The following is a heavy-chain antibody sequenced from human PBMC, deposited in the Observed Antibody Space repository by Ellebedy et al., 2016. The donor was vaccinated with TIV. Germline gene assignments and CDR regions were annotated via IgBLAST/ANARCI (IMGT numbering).Heavy chain of an antibody. D-gene: IGHD1-1*01. CDR2: ISSSSSNI. CDR1: GFIFSSYS. CDR3: VRSDNMDV. V-gene: IGHV3-21*01. Sequence: GESLKIPCAASGFIFSSYSMNWVRQAPGKGLEWVSSISSSSSNIYYADSVKGRLTISRDNSKNRLYLQMNSLRTEDTAVYYCVRSDNMDVWGQGTTVTVS. J-gene: IGHJ6*02.